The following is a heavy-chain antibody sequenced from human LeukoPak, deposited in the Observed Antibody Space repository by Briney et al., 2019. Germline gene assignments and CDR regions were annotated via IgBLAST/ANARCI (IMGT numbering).Heavy chain of an antibody. V-gene: IGHV4-4*02. CDR2: VNLQGST. J-gene: IGHJ3*02. Sequence: SETLSLTCGVSGGSITNTNYWTWVRQPPGKGLEWIGEVNLQGSTNYNPSLMGRVAISVDTSENHISLQLTSVTAADTAVYYCARDYYSYSRGSWAFDIWGQGTMVTVSS. CDR3: ARDYYSYSRGSWAFDI. D-gene: IGHD3-22*01. CDR1: GGSITNTNY.